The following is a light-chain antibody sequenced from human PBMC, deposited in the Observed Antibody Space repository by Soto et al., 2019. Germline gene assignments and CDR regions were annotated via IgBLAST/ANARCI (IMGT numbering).Light chain of an antibody. J-gene: IGKJ1*01. CDR3: QQYNNWLAWT. V-gene: IGKV3-15*01. CDR2: GAS. CDR1: QSVSNK. Sequence: EIVMTQSPGTLSVSPGERATLSCRASQSVSNKLAWYQQKPGQAPRLLIYGASTRATGIPARFSGSGSGTEFTLTISGLQSEDFAIYYCQQYNNWLAWTFGQGTKVEIK.